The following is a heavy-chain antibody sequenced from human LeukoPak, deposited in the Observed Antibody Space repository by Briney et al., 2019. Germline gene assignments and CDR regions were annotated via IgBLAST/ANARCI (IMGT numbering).Heavy chain of an antibody. Sequence: PSETLSLTCAVSGDSVTSGGYYWTWIRHHPGKGLEWIGYISNSGTTSYNPSLKSRVSISVDTSDNQFSLRLTSVTAADTAVYYCARDVVVTSSLDAFDIWGQGTMVTVSS. J-gene: IGHJ3*02. V-gene: IGHV4-31*11. D-gene: IGHD2-21*02. CDR1: GDSVTSGGYY. CDR3: ARDVVVTSSLDAFDI. CDR2: ISNSGTT.